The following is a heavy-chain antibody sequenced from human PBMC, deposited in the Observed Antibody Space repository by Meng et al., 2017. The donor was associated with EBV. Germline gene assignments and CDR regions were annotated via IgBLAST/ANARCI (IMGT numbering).Heavy chain of an antibody. CDR1: ECTLCTYW. CDR2: INSDGSST. CDR3: VRGYGGSYLGGDH. D-gene: IGHD1-26*01. J-gene: IGHJ5*02. V-gene: IGHV3-74*01. Sequence: EVQLVGCGGGLVQPGGSPRISCAAYECTLCTYWMHLVRQGPGKGLVWVSRINSDGSSTSYADSVKGRFSISRDNAKNTLYLQMNSLTVDDTAIYYCVRGYGGSYLGGDHWGQGTLVTVSS.